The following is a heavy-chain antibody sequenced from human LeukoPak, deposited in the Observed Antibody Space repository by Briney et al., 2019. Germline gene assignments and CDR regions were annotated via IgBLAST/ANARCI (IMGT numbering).Heavy chain of an antibody. Sequence: PSETLSLTCTVSDDSISNGIYYWSWMRQHPGEGLEWIGYIYGSGSTKYKPSLNSRVTISVDTSKKQFSLKLSSVPVADTAVYYCARATEGYPFDYWGPGSLVTVSS. CDR1: DDSISNGIYY. V-gene: IGHV4-31*03. J-gene: IGHJ4*02. D-gene: IGHD5-18*01. CDR2: IYGSGST. CDR3: ARATEGYPFDY.